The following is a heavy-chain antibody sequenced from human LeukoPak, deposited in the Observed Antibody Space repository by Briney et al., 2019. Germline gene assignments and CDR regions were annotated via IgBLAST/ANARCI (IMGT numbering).Heavy chain of an antibody. CDR1: GFTFSSYG. CDR3: ARTGYCSGGSCSDFDY. CDR2: IWYDGSNK. V-gene: IGHV3-33*01. Sequence: GGSLRLSCAASGFTFSSYGMHWVRQAPGKGLEWAAVIWYDGSNKYYADSVKGRFTISRDNSKNTLYLQMNSLRAEDTAVYYCARTGYCSGGSCSDFDYWGQGTLVTVSS. D-gene: IGHD2-15*01. J-gene: IGHJ4*02.